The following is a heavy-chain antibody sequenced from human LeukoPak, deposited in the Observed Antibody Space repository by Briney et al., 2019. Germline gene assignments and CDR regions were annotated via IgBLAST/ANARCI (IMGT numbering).Heavy chain of an antibody. D-gene: IGHD4-23*01. CDR1: GGTFSIYA. CDR2: IIPIFGTA. V-gene: IGHV1-69*05. CDR3: ARDPDYGGNPPDPADNWFDP. Sequence: SVKVSCKASGGTFSIYAISWVRQAPGQGLEWMGGIIPIFGTANYAQKLQGRVTMTTDTSTSTAYMELRSLRSDDTAVYYCARDPDYGGNPPDPADNWFDPWGQGTLVTVSS. J-gene: IGHJ5*02.